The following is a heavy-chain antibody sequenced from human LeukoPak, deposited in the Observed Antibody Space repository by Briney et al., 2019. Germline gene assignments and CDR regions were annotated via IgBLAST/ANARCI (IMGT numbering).Heavy chain of an antibody. Sequence: PSETLSLTCAVYGGSFSGYYWSWIRQPPGKGLEWIGEINHSGSTNYNPSLKSRVTISVDTSKNQFSLKLSSVTAADMAVYYCARRRTFRLAVLGKNNNWFDPWGQGTLVTVSS. CDR2: INHSGST. D-gene: IGHD3-16*01. CDR3: ARRRTFRLAVLGKNNNWFDP. CDR1: GGSFSGYY. J-gene: IGHJ5*02. V-gene: IGHV4-34*01.